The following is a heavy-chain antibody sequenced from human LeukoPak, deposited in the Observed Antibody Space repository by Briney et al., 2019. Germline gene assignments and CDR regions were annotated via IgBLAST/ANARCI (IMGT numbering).Heavy chain of an antibody. J-gene: IGHJ4*02. V-gene: IGHV1-46*01. Sequence: ASVKVSCKASGYTFTNNYLHWVRQAPGQGLEWMGMIYPRDGSTSYAQNFQGRVTVTRDTSTTTVHMELRGLRSEDTAVYYCARDQEGFDYWGQGTVVTVSS. CDR2: IYPRDGST. CDR1: GYTFTNNY. CDR3: ARDQEGFDY.